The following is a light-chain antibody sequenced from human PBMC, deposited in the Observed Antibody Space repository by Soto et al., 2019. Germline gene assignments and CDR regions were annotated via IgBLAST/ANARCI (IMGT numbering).Light chain of an antibody. V-gene: IGLV2-8*01. CDR3: SSYAGSNNLYVV. J-gene: IGLJ2*01. Sequence: QSVLTQPPSASGSPGQSVTISCTGTSSDVGGYNYVSWYQQHPGKAPKLIISEVNKRPSGVPDRFSGSKSGNTASLTVSGLQAEDEADYYCSSYAGSNNLYVVFGGGTKLNVL. CDR2: EVN. CDR1: SSDVGGYNY.